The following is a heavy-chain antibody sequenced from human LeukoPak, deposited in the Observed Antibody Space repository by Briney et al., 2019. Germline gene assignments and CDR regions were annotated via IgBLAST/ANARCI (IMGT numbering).Heavy chain of an antibody. V-gene: IGHV3-13*01. J-gene: IGHJ4*02. D-gene: IGHD3-16*01. CDR3: AKDYAVGSIDY. CDR1: GFTFSSYD. Sequence: GGSLRLSCAASGFTFSSYDMHWVRQATGKGLEWVSAIGTAGDTYYPGSVKGRFTISRDNSKNTVSLQMESLRAEDTALYYCAKDYAVGSIDYWGQGTLVTVSS. CDR2: IGTAGDT.